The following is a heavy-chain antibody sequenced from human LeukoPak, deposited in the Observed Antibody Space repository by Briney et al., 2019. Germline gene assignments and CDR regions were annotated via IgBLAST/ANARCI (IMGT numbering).Heavy chain of an antibody. D-gene: IGHD1-1*01. CDR3: AGGQLDGVWSY. CDR1: GFTVSINY. CDR2: IYSGGNT. V-gene: IGHV3-53*01. Sequence: GGSLRLSCAASGFTVSINYMSWVRQAPGKGLEWVSDIYSGGNTYYADSVKGRFTSPRDNSKKTGYLQMNSLKDEDTAGYYCAGGQLDGVWSYWGQGTLVTVSS. J-gene: IGHJ4*02.